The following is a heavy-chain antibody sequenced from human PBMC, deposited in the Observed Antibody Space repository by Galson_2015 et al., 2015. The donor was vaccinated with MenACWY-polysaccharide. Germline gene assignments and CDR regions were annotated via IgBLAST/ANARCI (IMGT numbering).Heavy chain of an antibody. J-gene: IGHJ5*02. CDR3: ARIKPRLYWFDP. CDR2: IYYSGST. CDR1: GGSISSYY. Sequence: SETLSLTCTVSGGSISSYYWSWIRQPPGKGLEWIGYIYYSGSTNYNPSLKSRVTISVDTSKNQFSLKLSSVTAADTAVYYCARIKPRLYWFDPWGQGTLVTVSS. V-gene: IGHV4-59*01.